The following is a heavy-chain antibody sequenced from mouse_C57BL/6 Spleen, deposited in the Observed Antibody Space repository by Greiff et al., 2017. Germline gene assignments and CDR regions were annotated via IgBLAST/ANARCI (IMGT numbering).Heavy chain of an antibody. CDR2: ISSGSSTI. V-gene: IGHV5-17*01. Sequence: EVQRVESGGGLVKPGGSLKLSCAVSGFTFSDYGMHWVRQAPEKGLEWVAYISSGSSTIYYADTVKGRFTITRDNAKNNLFLQMTSLRAEDTAMYYGARPVIAGYFDVWGTGTTVTVSS. J-gene: IGHJ1*03. D-gene: IGHD2-4*01. CDR3: ARPVIAGYFDV. CDR1: GFTFSDYG.